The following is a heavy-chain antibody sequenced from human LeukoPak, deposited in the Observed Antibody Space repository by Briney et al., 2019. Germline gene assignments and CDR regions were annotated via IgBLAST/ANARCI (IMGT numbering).Heavy chain of an antibody. CDR3: ARDQAGRGRDY. CDR1: GFTVSSNY. J-gene: IGHJ4*02. CDR2: ISSSSTTI. D-gene: IGHD3-10*01. Sequence: GGSLRLSCAASGFTVSSNYMSWVRQAPGKGLEWVSYISSSSTTIYYAHSVKGRFTISRDNAKNSLNLQMNSLRAEDTAVYYCARDQAGRGRDYWGQGTLVTVSS. V-gene: IGHV3-48*01.